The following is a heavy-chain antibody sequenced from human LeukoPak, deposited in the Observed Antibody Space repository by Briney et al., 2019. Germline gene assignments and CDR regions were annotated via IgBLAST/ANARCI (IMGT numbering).Heavy chain of an antibody. CDR2: ISSSSSYI. Sequence: GSLRLSCAASGFTFSSYSMNWVRLAPGKGLEWVSSISSSSSYIYYADSVKGRFTISRDNAKNSLYLQMNSLRAEDTAVYYCARRIAAAGTSWYFDLWGRGTLVTVSS. CDR1: GFTFSSYS. J-gene: IGHJ2*01. CDR3: ARRIAAAGTSWYFDL. V-gene: IGHV3-21*01. D-gene: IGHD6-13*01.